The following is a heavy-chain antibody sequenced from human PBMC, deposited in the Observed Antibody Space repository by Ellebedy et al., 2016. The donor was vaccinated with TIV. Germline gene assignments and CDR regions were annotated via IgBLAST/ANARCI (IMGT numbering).Heavy chain of an antibody. CDR2: IKQDGSEK. D-gene: IGHD4-23*01. Sequence: GGSLRLXXAASGFTFSSYWMSWVRQAPGKGLEWVANIKQDGSEKYYVDSVKGRFTISRDNAKNSLYLQMNSLRAEDTAVYYCARLATTVVTWRLGAFDIWGQGTMVTVSS. J-gene: IGHJ3*02. V-gene: IGHV3-7*01. CDR1: GFTFSSYW. CDR3: ARLATTVVTWRLGAFDI.